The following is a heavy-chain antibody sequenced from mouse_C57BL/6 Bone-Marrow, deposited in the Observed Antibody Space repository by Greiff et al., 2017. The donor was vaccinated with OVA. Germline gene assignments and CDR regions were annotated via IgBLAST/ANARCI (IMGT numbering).Heavy chain of an antibody. CDR3: ARLSWPTDYYGTVFDY. D-gene: IGHD1-1*01. V-gene: IGHV1-72*01. Sequence: QVQLQQPGAELVKPGASVKLSCKASGYTFTSYWMHWVKQRPGRGLEWIGRIDPNSGGTKYNEKFKSKATLTVDKPSSTAYMQLSSLTSEDSAVYYCARLSWPTDYYGTVFDYWGQGTTLTVSS. CDR1: GYTFTSYW. J-gene: IGHJ2*01. CDR2: IDPNSGGT.